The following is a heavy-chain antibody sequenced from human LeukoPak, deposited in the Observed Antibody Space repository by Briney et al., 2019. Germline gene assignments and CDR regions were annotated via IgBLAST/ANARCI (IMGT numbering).Heavy chain of an antibody. Sequence: SETLSLTCTVSGGSINNYYWSWIRQPPGKGLEWIGYMYSSGTTNYNSSLKSRVTISLDTANNRFSLKLSSVTAADTAVYYCARGRTYCTNGVCYPDYYYYYMDVWGKGTTVTVSS. D-gene: IGHD2-8*01. CDR2: MYSSGTT. V-gene: IGHV4-59*12. CDR1: GGSINNYY. J-gene: IGHJ6*03. CDR3: ARGRTYCTNGVCYPDYYYYYMDV.